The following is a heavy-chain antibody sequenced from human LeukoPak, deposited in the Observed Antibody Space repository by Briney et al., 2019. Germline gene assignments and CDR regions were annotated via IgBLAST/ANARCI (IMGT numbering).Heavy chain of an antibody. CDR1: GFTFSSYA. D-gene: IGHD1-26*01. CDR2: ITTGAGT. Sequence: GGSLRLSCAASGFTFSSYALSWVRQVPGKGLEWVSTITTGAGTYYADSVKGRSTISRDNSKNTLYLQMNSLRAEDTAVYYCAKGEVAVGVTFGFDYWGQGTLVTVSS. CDR3: AKGEVAVGVTFGFDY. V-gene: IGHV3-23*01. J-gene: IGHJ4*02.